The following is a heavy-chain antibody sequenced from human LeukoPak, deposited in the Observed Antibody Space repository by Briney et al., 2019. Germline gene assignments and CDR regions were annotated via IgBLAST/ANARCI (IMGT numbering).Heavy chain of an antibody. V-gene: IGHV3-23*01. D-gene: IGHD2-8*02. Sequence: GGSLRLSCAASGFAFSSYAMSWVRQAPGKGLEWVSGFDGNGPNTYYADSVKGRWTISRDNSRNTLYLEMNSLRPEDTAIYYCAKPRTTGLGWAQFDYWGQGSLVTVSS. CDR1: GFAFSSYA. J-gene: IGHJ4*02. CDR3: AKPRTTGLGWAQFDY. CDR2: FDGNGPNT.